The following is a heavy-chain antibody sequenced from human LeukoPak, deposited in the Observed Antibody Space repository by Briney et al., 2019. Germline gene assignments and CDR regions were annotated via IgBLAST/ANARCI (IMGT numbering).Heavy chain of an antibody. J-gene: IGHJ5*02. Sequence: ASVKVSCKASGYTFTRYYMHWVRQAPGQGLEGMGWINPNSGGTNYARKFQGWVTMTRDTSISTAYMELSRLRSDDTAVYYCARGLTIDIVVVPAAITWFDPWGQGTLVTVSS. V-gene: IGHV1-2*04. CDR2: INPNSGGT. CDR1: GYTFTRYY. CDR3: ARGLTIDIVVVPAAITWFDP. D-gene: IGHD2-2*01.